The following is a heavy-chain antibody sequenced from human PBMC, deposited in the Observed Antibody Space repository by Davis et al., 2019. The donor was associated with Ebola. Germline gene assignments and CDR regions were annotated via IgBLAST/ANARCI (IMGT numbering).Heavy chain of an antibody. J-gene: IGHJ4*02. CDR1: GYTFTSYY. CDR3: ARDGPRGYSYGYGTADY. CDR2: INPSGGST. Sequence: ASVKVSCKASGYTFTSYYMHWVRQAPGQGLEWMGIINPSGGSTSYAQKFQGRVTMTRDTSTSTVYMELSSLRSEDTAVYYCARDGPRGYSYGYGTADYWGQGTLVTVSS. D-gene: IGHD5-18*01. V-gene: IGHV1-46*01.